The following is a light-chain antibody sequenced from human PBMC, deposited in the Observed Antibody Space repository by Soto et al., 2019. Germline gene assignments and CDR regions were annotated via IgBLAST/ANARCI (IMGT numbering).Light chain of an antibody. Sequence: RVFTQSPSTLSLSPGDRATLSCRASQSVSNDYLAWFQQKPGQTPRLLIYSVSSGATGIPDRFSGSGSGTDFTLTISRLEPEDFAMYYCLHHGSSRWTFGQGTKVDIK. CDR1: QSVSNDY. CDR3: LHHGSSRWT. CDR2: SVS. J-gene: IGKJ1*01. V-gene: IGKV3-20*01.